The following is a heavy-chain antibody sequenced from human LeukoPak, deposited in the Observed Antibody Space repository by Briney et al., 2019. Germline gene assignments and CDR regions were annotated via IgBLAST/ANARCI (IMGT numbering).Heavy chain of an antibody. CDR1: GFMFSDYA. Sequence: GGSLRLSCVASGFMFSDYAMSWVRQAPGKGLEWVSSISSSGGTTFYADSVKGRFTISRDNAKNTLYLQMNALRVEDTAVYYCATSPVISRDWGQGTLVTVSS. V-gene: IGHV3-23*01. CDR3: ATSPVISRD. J-gene: IGHJ4*02. D-gene: IGHD2-21*01. CDR2: ISSSGGTT.